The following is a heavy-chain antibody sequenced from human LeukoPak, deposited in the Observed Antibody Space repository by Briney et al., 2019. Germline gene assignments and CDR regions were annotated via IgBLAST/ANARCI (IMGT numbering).Heavy chain of an antibody. CDR3: AKDGGGSLEWLPPMDV. J-gene: IGHJ6*02. V-gene: IGHV3-23*01. CDR1: GFTFSSHA. D-gene: IGHD3-3*01. Sequence: GGSLRLSCAASGFTFSSHAMGWVRQAPGKGLEWVSSITGSGASTYYGDSVKGRFTISRDNSKNTLHLQMNRLRAEDTAVYYCAKDGGGSLEWLPPMDVWGRGTTVTVSS. CDR2: ITGSGAST.